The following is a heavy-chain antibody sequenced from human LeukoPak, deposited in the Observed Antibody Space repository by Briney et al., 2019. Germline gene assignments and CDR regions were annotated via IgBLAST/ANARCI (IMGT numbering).Heavy chain of an antibody. Sequence: SETLSLTCTVSGGSISSYYMSWIRQPPGKGLEWIGYIYYSGSTNYNPSLKSRVTMSVDTSKNQFSLKLSSVTAADTAIYYCARSVSSGWYAFDSWGQGTLVTVSS. V-gene: IGHV4-59*12. CDR2: IYYSGST. CDR3: ARSVSSGWYAFDS. CDR1: GGSISSYY. J-gene: IGHJ4*02. D-gene: IGHD6-19*01.